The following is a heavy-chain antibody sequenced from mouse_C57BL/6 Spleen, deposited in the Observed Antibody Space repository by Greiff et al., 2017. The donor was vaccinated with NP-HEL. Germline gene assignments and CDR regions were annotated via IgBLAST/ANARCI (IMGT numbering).Heavy chain of an antibody. D-gene: IGHD1-1*01. CDR1: GYTFTSYD. V-gene: IGHV1-85*01. CDR2: IYPRDGST. CDR3: ASAATVVARYFDV. J-gene: IGHJ1*03. Sequence: VQLQESGPELVKPGASVKLSCKASGYTFTSYDINWVKQRPGQGLEWIGWIYPRDGSTKYNEKFKGKATLTVDTSSSTAYMELHSLTSEDSAVYFCASAATVVARYFDVWGTGTTVTVSS.